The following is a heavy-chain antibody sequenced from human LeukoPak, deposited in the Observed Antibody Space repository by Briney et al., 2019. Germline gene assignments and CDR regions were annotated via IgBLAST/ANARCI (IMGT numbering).Heavy chain of an antibody. V-gene: IGHV3-7*01. J-gene: IGHJ4*02. Sequence: PGGSLRLSCTASGLTFSNYWMSWVRQAPGKGLGWVANIKEDGSETYYVDSVKGRFTISRDNAKNSLYLQMNSLRAEDTAVYYCAREIHSSGWYVDYWGQGTLVTVSS. CDR1: GLTFSNYW. D-gene: IGHD6-19*01. CDR2: IKEDGSET. CDR3: AREIHSSGWYVDY.